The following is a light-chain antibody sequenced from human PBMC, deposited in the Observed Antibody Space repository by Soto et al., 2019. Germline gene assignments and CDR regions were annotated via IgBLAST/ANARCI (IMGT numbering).Light chain of an antibody. CDR2: AAS. CDR3: QQSYSNPAT. V-gene: IGKV1-39*01. J-gene: IGKJ2*01. CDR1: QSISSY. Sequence: DIQMTQSPSSLSASVGDRVTITCRASQSISSYLNWYQQKPGKAPKLLIYAASILQTGVPSTFSGSGSGTDLTLTISSLQPEDFATYYCQQSYSNPATFGQGTKLEIK.